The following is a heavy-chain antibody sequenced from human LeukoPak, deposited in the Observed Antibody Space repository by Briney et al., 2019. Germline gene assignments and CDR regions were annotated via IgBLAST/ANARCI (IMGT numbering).Heavy chain of an antibody. CDR3: AKRIVGATTYYFDY. CDR1: GFTFSSYA. J-gene: IGHJ4*02. D-gene: IGHD1-26*01. CDR2: ISGSGGST. Sequence: GVLRLSCAASGFTFSSYAMSWVRQAPGKGLEWGSAISGSGGSTYYADSVKGRFTISRDNSKNTLYLQMNSLRAEDTAVYYCAKRIVGATTYYFDYWGQGTLVTVSS. V-gene: IGHV3-23*01.